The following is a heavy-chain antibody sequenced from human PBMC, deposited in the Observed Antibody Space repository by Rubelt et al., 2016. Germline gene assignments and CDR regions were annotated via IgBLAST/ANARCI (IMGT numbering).Heavy chain of an antibody. CDR1: GGSFSGYY. D-gene: IGHD6-13*01. Sequence: QVQLQQWGAGLLKPSETLSLTCAVYGGSFSGYYWSWIRQPPGKGLEWIGEINHSGSTNYNPSLKSRVTSAVDTAKNQFSRKLSSGTAADTAVDYCARGRRGSSSWLGRDYYGMDVWGQGTTVTVSS. V-gene: IGHV4-34*01. CDR3: ARGRRGSSSWLGRDYYGMDV. J-gene: IGHJ6*02. CDR2: INHSGST.